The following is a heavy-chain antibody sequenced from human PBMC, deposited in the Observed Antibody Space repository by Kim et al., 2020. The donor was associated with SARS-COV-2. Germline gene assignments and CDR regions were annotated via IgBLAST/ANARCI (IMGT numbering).Heavy chain of an antibody. D-gene: IGHD3-10*01. CDR1: GFTFSSYG. Sequence: GGSLRLSCAASGFTFSSYGMHWVRQAPGKGLEWVAVIWYDGSNKYYADSVKGRFTISRDNSKNTLYLQMNSLRAEDTALYYCARGLSGFYYYYYGMDVWGQGTTVTVSS. J-gene: IGHJ6*02. V-gene: IGHV3-33*01. CDR2: IWYDGSNK. CDR3: ARGLSGFYYYYYGMDV.